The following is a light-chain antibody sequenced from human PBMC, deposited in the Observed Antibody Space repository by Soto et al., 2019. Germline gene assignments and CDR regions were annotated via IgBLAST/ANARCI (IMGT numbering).Light chain of an antibody. J-gene: IGLJ3*02. CDR1: SSDVGGYNY. CDR2: DVS. V-gene: IGLV2-14*01. Sequence: QSLLTQPASVSGSPGQSITISCTGTSSDVGGYNYVSWYQQHPGKAPKLMIYDVSNRPSGVSNRFSGSKSGNTASLTISGLQAEDEADYYCSSYTSSSTPNWVFGGGTKLTVL. CDR3: SSYTSSSTPNWV.